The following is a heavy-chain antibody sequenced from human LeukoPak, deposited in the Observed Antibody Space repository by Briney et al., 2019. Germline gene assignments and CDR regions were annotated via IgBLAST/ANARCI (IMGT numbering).Heavy chain of an antibody. V-gene: IGHV3-30*18. CDR2: ISYDGSNK. CDR1: GFTFSSYG. D-gene: IGHD2-2*02. Sequence: TGGSLRLSCAASGFTFSSYGMHWVRQAPGKGLEWVAVISYDGSNKYYADSVKGRFTISRDNSKNTLYLQMNSLRAEDTAVYYCAKVGEDHQYCSSTSCYISPHSLYYYYGMDVWGQGTTVTVPS. CDR3: AKVGEDHQYCSSTSCYISPHSLYYYYGMDV. J-gene: IGHJ6*02.